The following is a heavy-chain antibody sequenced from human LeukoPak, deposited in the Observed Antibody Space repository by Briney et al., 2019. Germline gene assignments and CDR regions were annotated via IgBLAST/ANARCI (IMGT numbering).Heavy chain of an antibody. CDR3: AREVAGAGNWFDP. CDR1: GYTFTSYD. Sequence: ASVKVSCKASGYTFTSYDINWVRQATGQGLEWMGWMNPNSGKTGYAQKFQGRVTMTRNTSISTAYMELSSLRSEDTAVYYCAREVAGAGNWFDPWGQGTLVTVSS. V-gene: IGHV1-8*01. CDR2: MNPNSGKT. D-gene: IGHD7-27*01. J-gene: IGHJ5*02.